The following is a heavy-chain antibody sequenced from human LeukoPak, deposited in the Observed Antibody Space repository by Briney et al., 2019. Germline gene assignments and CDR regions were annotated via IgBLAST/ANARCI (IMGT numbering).Heavy chain of an antibody. V-gene: IGHV1-2*02. J-gene: IGHJ4*02. CDR2: VNPNSGGT. CDR1: GFTFTGYY. Sequence: GSSEKVSCKASGFTFTGYYIHWVRQAPGQGLELMGWVNPNSGGTNYAQMFQGRVTMTRDTSINTAYMELSGLRSDDTAVYYCARDSYGGNWSLGYWGQGTLVTVSS. D-gene: IGHD4-23*01. CDR3: ARDSYGGNWSLGY.